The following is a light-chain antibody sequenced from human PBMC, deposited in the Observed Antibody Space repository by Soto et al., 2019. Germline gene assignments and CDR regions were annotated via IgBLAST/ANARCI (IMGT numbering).Light chain of an antibody. CDR1: QGISNY. Sequence: DIQMTQSPSSLSASVGDRVTITCRASQGISNYLAWYQQKPGKVPKLLIYAASTLQSGVPSRFSGSGSETDFTLTISSLQPEDVATYYCQKYNRPQTFGQGTKV. J-gene: IGKJ1*01. CDR2: AAS. V-gene: IGKV1-27*01. CDR3: QKYNRPQT.